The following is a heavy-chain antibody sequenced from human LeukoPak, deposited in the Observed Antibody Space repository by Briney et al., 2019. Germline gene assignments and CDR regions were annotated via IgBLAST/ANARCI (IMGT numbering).Heavy chain of an antibody. D-gene: IGHD3-9*01. CDR1: GGSISSYY. CDR2: IYTSGST. Sequence: PSETLSLTCTVSGGSISSYYWSWIRQPAGKGLEWIGRIYTSGSTNYNPSLKSPVTISADTSKNQFSRNLTSVTAADTAVYYCAREFSTHWLGDSASWGQGPLVTVSS. J-gene: IGHJ4*02. CDR3: AREFSTHWLGDSAS. V-gene: IGHV4-4*07.